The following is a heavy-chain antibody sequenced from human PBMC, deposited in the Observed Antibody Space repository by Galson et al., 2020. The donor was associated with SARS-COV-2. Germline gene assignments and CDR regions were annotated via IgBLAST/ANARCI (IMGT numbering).Heavy chain of an antibody. V-gene: IGHV4-4*02. CDR2: IYHSGST. CDR1: GGSISSSNW. D-gene: IGHD3-10*01. Sequence: SETLSFTCAVSGGSISSSNWWSWVRQPPGKGLEWIGEIYHSGSTNYNPSLKSRVTISVDKSKNQFSLKLSSVTAADTAVYYCARDRISPESYGMDVWGQGTTVTVSS. J-gene: IGHJ6*02. CDR3: ARDRISPESYGMDV.